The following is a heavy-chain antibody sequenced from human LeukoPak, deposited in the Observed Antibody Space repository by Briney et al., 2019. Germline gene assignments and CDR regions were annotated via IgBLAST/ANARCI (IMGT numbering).Heavy chain of an antibody. CDR1: GYTFTGYY. J-gene: IGHJ4*02. CDR2: INTNTGNP. V-gene: IGHV7-4-1*02. Sequence: GASVKVSCKASGYTFTGYYMHWVRQAPGQGLEWMGWINTNTGNPTYAQGFTGRFVFSLDTSVSTAYLQISSLKAEDTAVYYCARGGGLYRYCSSTSCFDSWGQGTLVTVSS. D-gene: IGHD2-2*01. CDR3: ARGGGLYRYCSSTSCFDS.